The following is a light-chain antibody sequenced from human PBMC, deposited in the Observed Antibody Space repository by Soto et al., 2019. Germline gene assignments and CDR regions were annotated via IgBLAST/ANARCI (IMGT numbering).Light chain of an antibody. CDR1: QSVDSSF. CDR2: AAS. J-gene: IGKJ1*01. V-gene: IGKV3-20*01. CDR3: QQYGTVPWT. Sequence: EKLMSQSPGTLSLSPGERATLSCRASQSVDSSFLGWYQQKPGQSPRLLIYAASSRASGIPDRFSGSGSGTDFTLSINGLDPEDLAVYYCQQYGTVPWTFGQGTKVDIK.